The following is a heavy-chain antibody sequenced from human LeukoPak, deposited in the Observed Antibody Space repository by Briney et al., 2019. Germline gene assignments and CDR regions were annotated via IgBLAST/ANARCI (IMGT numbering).Heavy chain of an antibody. V-gene: IGHV4-4*07. CDR1: GGSISDYL. CDR2: ISASGGP. J-gene: IGHJ5*02. Sequence: SETLSLTCTVSGGSISDYLCSWVRQPAGKGLEWIGRISASGGPNYSPSLKSRVTMSVDTSKNQFSLNLNSVTAADTAIYYCAMAYSYGSCNWFDPRGQGTLVTVSS. CDR3: AMAYSYGSCNWFDP. D-gene: IGHD5-18*01.